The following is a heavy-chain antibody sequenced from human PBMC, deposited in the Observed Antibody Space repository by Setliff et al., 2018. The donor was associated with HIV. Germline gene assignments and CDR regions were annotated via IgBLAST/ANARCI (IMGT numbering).Heavy chain of an antibody. CDR2: IDYNEIT. Sequence: SETLSLTCTVSGDSVSRSNYYWAWIRQPPGKGLEWIGSIDYNEITYYNPSLKSRVTISVDTSKNHFSLKLSSVTAADTAVYYCARHQVIPTVIGAFDIWGQGTVVTVSS. J-gene: IGHJ3*02. D-gene: IGHD3-16*02. CDR1: GDSVSRSNYY. CDR3: ARHQVIPTVIGAFDI. V-gene: IGHV4-39*01.